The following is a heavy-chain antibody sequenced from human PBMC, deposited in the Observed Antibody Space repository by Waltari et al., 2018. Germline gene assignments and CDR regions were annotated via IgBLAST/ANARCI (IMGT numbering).Heavy chain of an antibody. CDR1: VYTFTSYD. D-gene: IGHD2-2*01. CDR3: ARRPAGSHFDY. V-gene: IGHV1-8*01. Sequence: QVQLVQPGAEVKRPGASVKVSLKASVYTFTSYDINWVRQAPGQGLEWMGRMNPNSGNTDYAQKFQDRVTMTRSTSLNTAYMELSSLRPEDTAVYYCARRPAGSHFDYWGQGTLVTVSS. J-gene: IGHJ4*02. CDR2: MNPNSGNT.